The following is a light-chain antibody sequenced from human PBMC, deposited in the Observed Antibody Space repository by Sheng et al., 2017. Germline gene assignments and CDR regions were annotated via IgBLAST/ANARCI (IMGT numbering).Light chain of an antibody. CDR1: QGIRNY. CDR3: QKYNSAPXT. Sequence: DFQMTQSPSSLSASVGDRVIITCRASQGIRNYLAWYQQRPGKVPRLLIYGASTLQSGVPSRFSGSGSGTDFTLTISSLQPEDFATYYCQKYNSAPXTFGGGTKVEIK. V-gene: IGKV1-27*01. CDR2: GAS. J-gene: IGKJ4*01.